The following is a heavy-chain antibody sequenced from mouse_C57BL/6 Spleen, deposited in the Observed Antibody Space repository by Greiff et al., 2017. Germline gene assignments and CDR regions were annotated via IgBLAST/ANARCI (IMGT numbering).Heavy chain of an antibody. CDR3: ARRGSNYGMDY. D-gene: IGHD2-5*01. Sequence: EVKLVESGGGLVQPGGSLKLSCAASGFTFSDYYMYWVRQTPEKRLEWVAYISNGGGSTYYPDTVKGRFTISRDNAKNTLYLQMSRLKSEDTAMYYCARRGSNYGMDYWGQGTSVTVSS. V-gene: IGHV5-12*01. CDR1: GFTFSDYY. CDR2: ISNGGGST. J-gene: IGHJ4*01.